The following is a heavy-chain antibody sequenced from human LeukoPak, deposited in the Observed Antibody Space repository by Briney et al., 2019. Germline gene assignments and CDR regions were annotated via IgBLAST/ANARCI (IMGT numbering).Heavy chain of an antibody. CDR1: GFTFSSYS. J-gene: IGHJ4*02. CDR3: ARGLDGYNPPVGY. Sequence: PGGSLRLSCAASGFTFSSYSMNWVRQAPGKGLEWVSSISSSSSYIYYADSVKGRFTISRDNAKNSLYLQMNSLRAEDTAVYYCARGLDGYNPPVGYWGQGTLVTVSS. V-gene: IGHV3-21*01. CDR2: ISSSSSYI. D-gene: IGHD5-24*01.